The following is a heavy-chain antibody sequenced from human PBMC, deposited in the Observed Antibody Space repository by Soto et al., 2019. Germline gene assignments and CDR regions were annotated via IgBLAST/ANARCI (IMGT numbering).Heavy chain of an antibody. CDR1: GYSFTDYH. CDR2: INPKSGGT. V-gene: IGHV1-2*04. D-gene: IGHD2-8*01. J-gene: IGHJ6*02. Sequence: ASVKVSCKASGYSFTDYHIHWVRQAPGQGLEWLGRINPKSGGTSTAQKFQGWVTMTRDRSISTVYMELTRLRSDDTAMYFCARGHSTDCSNGVCSFFYNHEMDVWGQGTTVTVSS. CDR3: ARGHSTDCSNGVCSFFYNHEMDV.